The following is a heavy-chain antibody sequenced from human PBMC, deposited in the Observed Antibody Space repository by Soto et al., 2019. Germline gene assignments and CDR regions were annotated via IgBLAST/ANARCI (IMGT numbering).Heavy chain of an antibody. CDR2: IYYSGST. J-gene: IGHJ4*02. V-gene: IGHV4-39*01. D-gene: IGHD2-15*01. Sequence: TSGSMSITRTACGDSMRSCIFYWSLIRQPPGKGLEGIGGIYYSGSTYYNPSLKSRVTISVDTSKNQFSLKLSSVTAADTAVYYCARQPLVVVVAGTFLGLHYFDYWGQGTLVTVSS. CDR1: GDSMRSCIFY. CDR3: ARQPLVVVVAGTFLGLHYFDY.